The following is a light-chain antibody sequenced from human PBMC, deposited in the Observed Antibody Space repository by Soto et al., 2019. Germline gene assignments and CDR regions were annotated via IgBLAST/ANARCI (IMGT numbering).Light chain of an antibody. J-gene: IGKJ1*01. V-gene: IGKV3-15*01. CDR3: QQYNDWPPWT. Sequence: EIVMTQSPATLSLSPGERATLSFRASQSVNSNLAWYQQKPGQAPRLLIYGASTRATGIPARFSGSGSGTEFTLTISSLQSEDFVYYYCQQYNDWPPWTFGQGTKVEIK. CDR1: QSVNSN. CDR2: GAS.